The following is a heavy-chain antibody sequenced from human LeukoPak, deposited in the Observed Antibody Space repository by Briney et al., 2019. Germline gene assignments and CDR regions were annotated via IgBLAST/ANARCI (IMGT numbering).Heavy chain of an antibody. Sequence: ASGKVSCKASGYTFTGYYMHWVRQAPGQGLEWMGWINLNSGGTNYAQKFQGRVTMTRDTSISTAYMELSRLRSGDTAVYCCARSPDILTGENFDYWGQGTLVTVSS. CDR1: GYTFTGYY. D-gene: IGHD3-9*01. CDR2: INLNSGGT. V-gene: IGHV1-2*02. J-gene: IGHJ4*02. CDR3: ARSPDILTGENFDY.